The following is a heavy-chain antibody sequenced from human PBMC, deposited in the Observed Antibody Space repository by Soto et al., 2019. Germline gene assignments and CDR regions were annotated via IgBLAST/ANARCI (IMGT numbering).Heavy chain of an antibody. J-gene: IGHJ6*02. CDR2: ISSSSRTI. Sequence: EVQLVESGGGLVQPGGSLRLSCAASGFTFSGYSMNWVRQAPGKGLEWVSYISSSSRTIYYADSVKGRFTISRDNANNSRYLQMNSLRDEDTAVYYCARDIVCSGGSCYDYGMDVWGQGTTVTVSS. CDR1: GFTFSGYS. CDR3: ARDIVCSGGSCYDYGMDV. V-gene: IGHV3-48*02. D-gene: IGHD2-15*01.